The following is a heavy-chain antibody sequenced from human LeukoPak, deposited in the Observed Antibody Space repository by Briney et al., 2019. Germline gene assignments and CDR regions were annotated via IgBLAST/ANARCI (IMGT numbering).Heavy chain of an antibody. J-gene: IGHJ2*01. D-gene: IGHD6-13*01. V-gene: IGHV4-4*07. CDR3: ARVSSSWYQDWYFDL. CDR1: GGSMSSYD. CDR2: TYNSGST. Sequence: SETLSLTCTVSGGSMSSYDWSWVRQPAGKGLEWIGRTYNSGSTNYNPSLKSRVIMSVDTSKNQFSLKLSSVTAADTAVYYCARVSSSWYQDWYFDLWGRGTLVTVSS.